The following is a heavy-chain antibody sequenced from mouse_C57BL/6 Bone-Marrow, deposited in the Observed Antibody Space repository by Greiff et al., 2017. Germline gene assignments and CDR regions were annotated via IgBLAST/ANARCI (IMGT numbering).Heavy chain of an antibody. CDR3: ATGTRY. CDR1: GFTFSDSG. CDR2: ISSGSSTL. J-gene: IGHJ2*01. V-gene: IGHV5-17*01. Sequence: EVKLMESGGGLVKPGGSLKLSCAASGFTFSDSGLHWVRQAPEKGLEWVAYISSGSSTLYYADTGKGRFTISRDNAKTTLFLQMTSRRSEATAMYYGATGTRYWGQGTTLTVSS. D-gene: IGHD4-1*01.